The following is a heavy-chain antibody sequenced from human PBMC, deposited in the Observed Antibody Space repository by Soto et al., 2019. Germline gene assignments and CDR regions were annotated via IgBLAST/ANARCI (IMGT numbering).Heavy chain of an antibody. CDR3: ARGEDASFYYGLDV. J-gene: IGHJ6*02. D-gene: IGHD6-6*01. CDR2: VYYSGTT. CDR1: GGSIRNGDYY. V-gene: IGHV4-30-4*01. Sequence: SETLSLTCTVSGGSIRNGDYYWGWIRQPPGKGLEWIGYVYYSGTTYSHPSLNSRVSISVDTSENQFSLRLTSVTAADTAVYYCARGEDASFYYGLDVWGQGITVTVSS.